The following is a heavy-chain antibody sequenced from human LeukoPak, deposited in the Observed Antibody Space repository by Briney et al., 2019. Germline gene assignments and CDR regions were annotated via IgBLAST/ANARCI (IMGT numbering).Heavy chain of an antibody. J-gene: IGHJ4*02. D-gene: IGHD3-22*01. CDR3: AREPWLRDYDSSGYYDY. CDR2: ISSGGSTI. Sequence: GGSLRLSCAASGFTFSDYYMSWIRQAPGKGLEWVSYISSGGSTIYYADSVKGRFTISRDNAKNSLYLQMNSLRAEDTAVYYCAREPWLRDYDSSGYYDYWGQGTLVTVSS. V-gene: IGHV3-11*04. CDR1: GFTFSDYY.